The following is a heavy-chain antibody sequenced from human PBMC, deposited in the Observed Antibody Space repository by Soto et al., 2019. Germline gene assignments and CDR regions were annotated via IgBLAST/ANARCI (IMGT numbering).Heavy chain of an antibody. CDR1: GFTFSDYY. V-gene: IGHV3-11*06. D-gene: IGHD4-17*01. CDR2: ISSSSGYT. CDR3: AKEYGRPDY. Sequence: LRLSCAASGFTFSDYYMSWIRQAPGKGLEWVSYISSSSGYTNYADSVKGRFTISRDNAKNSLYLQMNSLRAEDTAVYYCAKEYGRPDYWGQGTLVTVSS. J-gene: IGHJ4*02.